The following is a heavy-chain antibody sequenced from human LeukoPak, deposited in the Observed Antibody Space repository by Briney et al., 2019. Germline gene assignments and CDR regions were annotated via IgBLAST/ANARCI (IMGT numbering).Heavy chain of an antibody. J-gene: IGHJ3*01. CDR2: ISSSSYI. Sequence: GGSLRLSCAASGFTFSSYSMNWVRQAPGKGLEWVSSISSSSYIYYADSVKGRFTISRDNSKNTMFLQINSLRAEDTAVYHCARDRSGYANDAFDFWGQGTMVTVSS. V-gene: IGHV3-21*01. D-gene: IGHD3-3*01. CDR1: GFTFSSYS. CDR3: ARDRSGYANDAFDF.